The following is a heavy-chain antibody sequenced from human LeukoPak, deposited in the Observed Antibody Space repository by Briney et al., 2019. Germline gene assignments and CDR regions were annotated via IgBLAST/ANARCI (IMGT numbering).Heavy chain of an antibody. Sequence: GGSLRLSCAASGFTFSSYGMHWVRQAPGKGLEWVAVISFDGSNQYYADSVKGRFTISRDDSKNTPYLQMNSLRAEDTAVYYCARDGYCSGGSCYSWHYYYYYYMDVWGKGTTVTVSS. D-gene: IGHD2-15*01. CDR2: ISFDGSNQ. CDR3: ARDGYCSGGSCYSWHYYYYYYMDV. V-gene: IGHV3-30*03. J-gene: IGHJ6*03. CDR1: GFTFSSYG.